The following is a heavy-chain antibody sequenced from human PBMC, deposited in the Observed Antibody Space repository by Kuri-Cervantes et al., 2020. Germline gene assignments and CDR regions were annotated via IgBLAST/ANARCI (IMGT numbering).Heavy chain of an antibody. V-gene: IGHV1-24*01. J-gene: IGHJ4*02. Sequence: ASVKVSCKVSGYTLTELSMHWLRQAPGKGLEWMGGFDPEDGETIYAQKFQGRVTMTEDTSTDTAYMELSSLRSEDTAVYYCATSVVGDRDYYDSSGILDYWGQGTLVTVSS. D-gene: IGHD3-22*01. CDR2: FDPEDGET. CDR1: GYTLTELS. CDR3: ATSVVGDRDYYDSSGILDY.